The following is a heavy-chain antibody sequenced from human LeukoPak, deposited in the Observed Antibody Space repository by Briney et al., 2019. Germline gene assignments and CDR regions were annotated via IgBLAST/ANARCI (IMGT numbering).Heavy chain of an antibody. Sequence: GGSLRLSCAASGFTFSSYAMSWVRQAPGKGLEWVSVIYSGGSDSSTYYADSVKGRFTISRDDSKNTLYLQMNSLRAEDTAVYYCARAEGWSLVIGWHFDLWGRGTLVTVSS. V-gene: IGHV3-23*03. J-gene: IGHJ2*01. D-gene: IGHD2-21*01. CDR3: ARAEGWSLVIGWHFDL. CDR2: IYSGGSDSST. CDR1: GFTFSSYA.